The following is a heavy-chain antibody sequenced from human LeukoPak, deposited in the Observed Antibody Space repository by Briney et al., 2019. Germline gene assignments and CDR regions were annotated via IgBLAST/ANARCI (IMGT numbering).Heavy chain of an antibody. V-gene: IGHV5-51*01. CDR2: IYPGDSDT. CDR1: GYSFTTYW. J-gene: IGHJ4*02. CDR3: ARRQGCSSTSCSPDS. Sequence: GEPLKISCRGSGYSFTTYWFGGVGQMPGKGLDWMGIIYPGDSDTRYRPSFQGQVTISADKSINTAYQQWSSLKASDTAMYYCARRQGCSSTSCSPDSWGQGTLVTVSS. D-gene: IGHD2-2*01.